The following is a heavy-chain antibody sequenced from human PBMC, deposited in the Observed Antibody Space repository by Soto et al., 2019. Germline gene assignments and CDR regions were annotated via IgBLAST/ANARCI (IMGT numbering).Heavy chain of an antibody. D-gene: IGHD3-10*02. CDR2: IYYSGST. V-gene: IGHV4-30-4*01. CDR3: ARELGSGSPNADY. Sequence: PSETLSLTCTVSGGSISSGDYYWSWIRQPPGKGLEWIGYIYYSGSTYYNPSLKSRVTISVDTSKNQFSLKLSSVTAADTAVYYCARELGSGSPNADYWGQGTLVTVSS. J-gene: IGHJ4*02. CDR1: GGSISSGDYY.